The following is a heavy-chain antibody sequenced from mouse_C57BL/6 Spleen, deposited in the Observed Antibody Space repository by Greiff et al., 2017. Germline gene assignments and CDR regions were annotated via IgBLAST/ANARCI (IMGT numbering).Heavy chain of an antibody. Sequence: DVQLVESGGGSVKPGGSLKLSCAASGFTFSDYGMHWVRQAPEKGLEWVAYISSGSSTIYYADTVKGRFTISRDNAKNTLFLQMTSLRSEDTAMYYCARSDYDYFDYWGQGTSLTVSS. CDR2: ISSGSSTI. V-gene: IGHV5-17*01. CDR1: GFTFSDYG. CDR3: ARSDYDYFDY. D-gene: IGHD1-1*02. J-gene: IGHJ2*02.